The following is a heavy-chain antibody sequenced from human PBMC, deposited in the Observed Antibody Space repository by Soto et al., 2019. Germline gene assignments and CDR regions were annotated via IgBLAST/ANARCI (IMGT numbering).Heavy chain of an antibody. CDR3: AAPLTRGYSYGFHYYYGMDV. Sequence: PSETLSLTCAVYGGSFSGYYWGWIRQPPGKGLEWIGSIYYSGSTYYNPSLKSRVTISVDTSKNQFSLKLSSVTAADTAVYYCAAPLTRGYSYGFHYYYGMDVWGQGTTVTVSS. V-gene: IGHV4-39*01. J-gene: IGHJ6*02. D-gene: IGHD5-18*01. CDR2: IYYSGST. CDR1: GGSFSGYY.